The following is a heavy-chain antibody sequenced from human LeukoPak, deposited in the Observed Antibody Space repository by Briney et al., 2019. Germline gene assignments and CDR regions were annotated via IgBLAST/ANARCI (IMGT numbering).Heavy chain of an antibody. Sequence: PGESLQISCQGSGYSINNYWIGWVRQMPGKGLEWMGIIYPADSDIRYSPSSQGQVTISADKSISTAYLQWSSLKASDTAMYYCARQEYCSGGSCYTWFDPWGQGTLVIVSS. CDR2: IYPADSDI. J-gene: IGHJ5*02. V-gene: IGHV5-51*01. CDR1: GYSINNYW. D-gene: IGHD2-15*01. CDR3: ARQEYCSGGSCYTWFDP.